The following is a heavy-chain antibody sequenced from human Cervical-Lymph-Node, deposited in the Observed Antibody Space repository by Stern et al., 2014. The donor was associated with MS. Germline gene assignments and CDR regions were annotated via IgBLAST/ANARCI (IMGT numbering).Heavy chain of an antibody. V-gene: IGHV7-4-1*02. CDR1: GYTLTNYP. Sequence: QVQLVQSGSELKEPGASVKVSCKASGYTLTNYPMNWVRQAPGQGLEWMGWINTNAGNSTYAEGFTGRFVFSLDASVSTASLHISSLKAEDTAVYYCARDFVDTTMITRSDYLDSWGQGTLVTVSS. CDR3: ARDFVDTTMITRSDYLDS. CDR2: INTNAGNS. D-gene: IGHD5-18*01. J-gene: IGHJ4*02.